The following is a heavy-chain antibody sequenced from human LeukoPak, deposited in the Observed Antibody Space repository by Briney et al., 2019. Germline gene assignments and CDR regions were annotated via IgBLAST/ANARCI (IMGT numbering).Heavy chain of an antibody. CDR3: AREGSPSSGRYIREYYFDY. J-gene: IGHJ4*02. D-gene: IGHD6-19*01. Sequence: SETLSLTCTVSGGSISSSSYYWGWIRQPPGKGLEWIGSIYYSGSTYYNPSLKSRVTISVDTSKNQFSLKLSSVTAADTAVYYCAREGSPSSGRYIREYYFDYWGQGTLVTVSS. CDR2: IYYSGST. V-gene: IGHV4-39*07. CDR1: GGSISSSSYY.